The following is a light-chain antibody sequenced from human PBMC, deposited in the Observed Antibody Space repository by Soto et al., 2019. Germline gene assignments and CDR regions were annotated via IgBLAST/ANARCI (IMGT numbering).Light chain of an antibody. CDR1: QSVRSY. CDR3: QQRANWPLT. Sequence: EIVLTQSPATLSLSPGERATLSCRASQSVRSYLAWYQQKPGQAPRLLIYDASNRATGIPARFSGSGSGTDFTLTISSLEAEDFAVYYCQQRANWPLTFGGGCKVEIK. CDR2: DAS. V-gene: IGKV3-11*01. J-gene: IGKJ4*01.